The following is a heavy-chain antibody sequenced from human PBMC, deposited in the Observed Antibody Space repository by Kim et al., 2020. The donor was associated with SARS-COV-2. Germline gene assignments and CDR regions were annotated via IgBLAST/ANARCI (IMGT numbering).Heavy chain of an antibody. V-gene: IGHV3-30-3*01. Sequence: KGLEWVAVRSYDGSNKYYADSVKGRFTISRDNSKNTLYLQMNSLRAGDTAGYYCARASHGHYLDWFDPWGQGTLVTVSS. CDR3: ARASHGHYLDWFDP. D-gene: IGHD1-26*01. J-gene: IGHJ5*02. CDR2: RSYDGSNK.